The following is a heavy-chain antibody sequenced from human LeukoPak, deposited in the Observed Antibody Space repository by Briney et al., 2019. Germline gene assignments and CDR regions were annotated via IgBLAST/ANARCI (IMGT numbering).Heavy chain of an antibody. V-gene: IGHV1-69*04. CDR2: IIPILGIA. CDR1: GGTFSSYA. Sequence: WATVKVSCKASGGTFSSYAISWVRQAPGQGLEWMGRIIPILGIANYAQKFQGRVTITADKSTSTAYMELSSLRSEDTAVYYCARQYSSGWYFLDYWGQGTLVTVSS. D-gene: IGHD6-19*01. CDR3: ARQYSSGWYFLDY. J-gene: IGHJ4*02.